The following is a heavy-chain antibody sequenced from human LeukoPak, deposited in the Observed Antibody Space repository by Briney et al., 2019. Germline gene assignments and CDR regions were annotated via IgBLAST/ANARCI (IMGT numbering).Heavy chain of an antibody. V-gene: IGHV3-21*01. D-gene: IGHD3-22*01. J-gene: IGHJ5*02. CDR2: ISSSSSYI. CDR3: ARGLDYYDSSGYYYWFDP. CDR1: GFTFSSYS. Sequence: GGSLRLSCAASGFTFSSYSMNWVRQAPGKGLEWVSSISSSSSYIYYADSVKGRFTISRDNAKNSLYLQMNSLRAEDTAVYYCARGLDYYDSSGYYYWFDPWGQGTLVNVSS.